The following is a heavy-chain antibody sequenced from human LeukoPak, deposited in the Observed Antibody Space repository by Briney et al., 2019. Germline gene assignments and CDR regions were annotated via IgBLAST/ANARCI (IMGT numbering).Heavy chain of an antibody. D-gene: IGHD5-18*01. J-gene: IGHJ3*01. CDR3: AREVYSYALDALDL. Sequence: GGSLRLSCAASGFRFNNYAMHWVRQPPGMGLERVAVISMDGIQEYYADSVKGRFSISRDNSKNTLYLQMNSLRSEDTAVYYCAREVYSYALDALDLWGQGTMVTVSS. CDR2: ISMDGIQE. CDR1: GFRFNNYA. V-gene: IGHV3-30*04.